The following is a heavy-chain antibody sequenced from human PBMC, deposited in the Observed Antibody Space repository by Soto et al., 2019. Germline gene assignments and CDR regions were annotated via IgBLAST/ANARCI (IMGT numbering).Heavy chain of an antibody. Sequence: QEQLVESGGDVVQPGRSLTLSCAASGFTFSANAMHWVRQAPGKGLEWVAVIAYDGTIKIYRDSVKGRFTISRDDSKSMLYQQITNLSTVATSVYNGPRDSIRGTPDYLNSWGQGTLVTVSS. CDR3: PRDSIRGTPDYLNS. V-gene: IGHV3-30-3*01. CDR1: GFTFSANA. CDR2: IAYDGTIK. J-gene: IGHJ4*02. D-gene: IGHD6-13*01.